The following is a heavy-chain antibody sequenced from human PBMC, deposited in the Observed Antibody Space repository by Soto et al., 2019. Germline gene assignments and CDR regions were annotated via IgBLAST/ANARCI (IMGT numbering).Heavy chain of an antibody. CDR3: VRGSVYNWRGDF. CDR1: GFTFSNYW. Sequence: EVQLVVSGGGLIQPGGSLRLSCAASGFTFSNYWMHWVRQAPGKGLVWVSRINGDGSTTSYADSVKGRFTISRDNAKNTLYPQMNSLRAEDTAVYYCVRGSVYNWRGDFWGQGTLVTVSS. J-gene: IGHJ4*02. D-gene: IGHD1-20*01. CDR2: INGDGSTT. V-gene: IGHV3-74*01.